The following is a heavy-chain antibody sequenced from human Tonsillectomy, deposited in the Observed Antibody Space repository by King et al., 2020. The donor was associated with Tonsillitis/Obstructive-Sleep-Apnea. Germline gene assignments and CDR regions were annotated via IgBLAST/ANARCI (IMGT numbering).Heavy chain of an antibody. D-gene: IGHD2-8*02. CDR2: ISYDGSNK. J-gene: IGHJ1*01. CDR3: ASDRAPLCKSGVCNGFQH. V-gene: IGHV3-30*04. Sequence: VQLVESGGGVVQPGRSLRLSCAASRFTFNYYAMHWVRQAPGKGLEWVAVISYDGSNKYYADSVKGRFTISRDNSKNTVFLQMNSLRVEDTALYNCASDRAPLCKSGVCNGFQHWGQGTLVTVPS. CDR1: RFTFNYYA.